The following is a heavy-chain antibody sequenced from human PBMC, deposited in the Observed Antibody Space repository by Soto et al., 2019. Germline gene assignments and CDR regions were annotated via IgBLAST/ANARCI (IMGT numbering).Heavy chain of an antibody. CDR2: IYPGDSDT. Sequence: GESLKISCKGSGYTFTNYWIVWVRQIPGKGLEWMGIIYPGDSDTRYSPSFQGQVTISADRSISTAYLQWSSLKASDTGMDYCARYPTLTDYFFHGMDVWGQGTKVTV. CDR3: ARYPTLTDYFFHGMDV. V-gene: IGHV5-51*01. CDR1: GYTFTNYW. J-gene: IGHJ6*02. D-gene: IGHD4-17*01.